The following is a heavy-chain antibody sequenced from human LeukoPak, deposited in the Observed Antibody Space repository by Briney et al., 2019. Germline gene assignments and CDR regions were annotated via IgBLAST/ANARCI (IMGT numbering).Heavy chain of an antibody. D-gene: IGHD2-8*02. J-gene: IGHJ4*02. Sequence: SVKVSCKASGGTFSSYAISWVRQAPGQGLEWMGGIIPIFGTANYAQKFQGRVTITADESTSTAYMELSSLRSEDTAVYYCAREGTPWYYFDYWGQGTLVTVSS. CDR2: IIPIFGTA. V-gene: IGHV1-69*13. CDR1: GGTFSSYA. CDR3: AREGTPWYYFDY.